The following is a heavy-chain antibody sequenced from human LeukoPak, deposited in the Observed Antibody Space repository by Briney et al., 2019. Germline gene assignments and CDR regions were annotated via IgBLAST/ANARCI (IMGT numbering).Heavy chain of an antibody. V-gene: IGHV2-5*02. CDR3: ANRLGGSGWNGGYFLH. CDR1: GFSLSTTGVG. J-gene: IGHJ1*01. D-gene: IGHD6-19*01. Sequence: SGPTLVSPTQTLTLTCTFSGFSLSTTGVGVGWIRRPPGKALEWPALIYWDDAKRYSPSLKSRLTITKDTSKNQVVLTMTNMDPVDTATYYCANRLGGSGWNGGYFLHWGQGTLVTVSS. CDR2: IYWDDAK.